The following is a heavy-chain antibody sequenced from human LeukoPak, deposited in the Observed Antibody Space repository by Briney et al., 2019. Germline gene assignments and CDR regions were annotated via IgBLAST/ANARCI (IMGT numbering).Heavy chain of an antibody. CDR2: INPKSGGT. V-gene: IGHV1-2*04. J-gene: IGHJ1*01. CDR3: ARDLGSGLFQH. Sequence: ASVKVSCKASGYTFTGYYMHWVRQAPGQGLEWMGWINPKSGGTNCAQKFQGWVTMTRDTSISTAYMELSRLRSDDTAVYYCARDLGSGLFQHWGQGTLVTVSS. D-gene: IGHD2-15*01. CDR1: GYTFTGYY.